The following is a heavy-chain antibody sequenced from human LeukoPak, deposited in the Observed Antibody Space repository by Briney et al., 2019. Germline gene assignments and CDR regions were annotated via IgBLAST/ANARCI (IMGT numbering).Heavy chain of an antibody. V-gene: IGHV3-7*01. D-gene: IGHD3-10*01. CDR1: GRTFSSSW. CDR3: AREYSASGSLYY. J-gene: IGHJ4*02. Sequence: GGSLRLSCAASGRTFSSSWMNWVRQPPGKGLEWLANIKQDGSVTYYVDSVKGRFTISRDNAKNSLYLQMNSLRADDTAVYYCAREYSASGSLYYRGQGALVTVSS. CDR2: IKQDGSVT.